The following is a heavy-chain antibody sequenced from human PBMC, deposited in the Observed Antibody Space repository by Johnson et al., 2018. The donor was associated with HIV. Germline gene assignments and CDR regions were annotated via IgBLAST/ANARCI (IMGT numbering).Heavy chain of an antibody. J-gene: IGHJ3*02. Sequence: VQLVESGGGLVKPGGSLRLSCAASGFTFINAWMSWVRQAPGKGLEWVGRIYSKTDGGTTEYAAPVKGRFTISRDDSKNTLYLQMNSRKSEDTAVYYCTTDQVGRNYGGKYHIWGQGTMVTVSS. CDR3: TTDQVGRNYGGKYHI. D-gene: IGHD1-7*01. CDR2: IYSKTDGGTT. CDR1: GFTFINAW. V-gene: IGHV3-15*01.